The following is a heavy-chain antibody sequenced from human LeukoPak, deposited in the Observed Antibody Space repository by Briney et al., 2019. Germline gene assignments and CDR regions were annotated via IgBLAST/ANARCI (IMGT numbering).Heavy chain of an antibody. CDR3: ARKALTSYYDSSGDTFDI. CDR2: ISSSSSYI. Sequence: GGPLRLSCAASGFTFSSYWMSWVRQAPGKGLEWVSSISSSSSYIYYADSVKGRFTISRDNAKNSLYLQMNSLRAEDTAVYYCARKALTSYYDSSGDTFDIWGQGTMVTVSS. J-gene: IGHJ3*02. CDR1: GFTFSSYW. D-gene: IGHD3-22*01. V-gene: IGHV3-21*01.